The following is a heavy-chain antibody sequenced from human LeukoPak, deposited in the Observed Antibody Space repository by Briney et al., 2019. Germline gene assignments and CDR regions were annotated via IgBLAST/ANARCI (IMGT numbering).Heavy chain of an antibody. Sequence: GGSLRLSCAASGFTFSSYSMNWVRQAPGKGLEWVSSISSSSSYIYYADSVKGRFTISRDNAKNSLYLQMNSLRAEDTAVYYCARVGGIAARPHYYYMDVWGKGTTVTVSS. D-gene: IGHD6-6*01. CDR2: ISSSSSYI. CDR3: ARVGGIAARPHYYYMDV. V-gene: IGHV3-21*01. J-gene: IGHJ6*03. CDR1: GFTFSSYS.